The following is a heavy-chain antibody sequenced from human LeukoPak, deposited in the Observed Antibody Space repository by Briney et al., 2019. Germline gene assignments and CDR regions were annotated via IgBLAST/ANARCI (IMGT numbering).Heavy chain of an antibody. CDR1: GGSFSGYY. CDR3: ARVRYCSSTSCYSKSAFDI. D-gene: IGHD2-2*01. Sequence: SETLSLTCAVYGGSFSGYYWSWIRQPPGKGLEWIGEINHSGSTNYKPSLKSRVTISVDTSKNEFSLKLSSVTAGDTAVYYCARVRYCSSTSCYSKSAFDIWGQGTMVTVSS. CDR2: INHSGST. J-gene: IGHJ3*02. V-gene: IGHV4-34*01.